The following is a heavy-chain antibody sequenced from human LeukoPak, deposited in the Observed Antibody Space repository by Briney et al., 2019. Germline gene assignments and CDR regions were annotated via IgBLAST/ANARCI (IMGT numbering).Heavy chain of an antibody. Sequence: GASVKVSCKASGDTFSTKAINWPRQAPGQGLEWMGGIIPIFGTANYAQKFQGRVTITTDESTSTAYMELSSLRSEDTAVYYCATFHYYGSGSYWYYFDYWGQGTLVTVSS. CDR3: ATFHYYGSGSYWYYFDY. J-gene: IGHJ4*02. CDR1: GDTFSTKA. D-gene: IGHD3-10*01. V-gene: IGHV1-69*05. CDR2: IIPIFGTA.